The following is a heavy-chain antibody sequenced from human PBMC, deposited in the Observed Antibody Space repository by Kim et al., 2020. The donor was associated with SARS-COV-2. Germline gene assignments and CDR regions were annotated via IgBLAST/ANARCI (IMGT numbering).Heavy chain of an antibody. V-gene: IGHV1-2*04. CDR3: ARRRGSSGSAAFDI. CDR2: INPNSGGT. D-gene: IGHD6-19*01. J-gene: IGHJ3*02. CDR1: GYTFTGYY. Sequence: ASVKVSCKASGYTFTGYYMHWVRQAPGQGLEWMGWINPNSGGTNYAQKFQGWVTMTRDTSISTAYMELSRLRSDDTAVYYCARRRGSSGSAAFDIWGQGTMVTVSS.